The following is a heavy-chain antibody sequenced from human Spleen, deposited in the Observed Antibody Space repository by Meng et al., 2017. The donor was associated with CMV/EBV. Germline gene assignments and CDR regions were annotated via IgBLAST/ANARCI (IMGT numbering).Heavy chain of an antibody. CDR2: ISYDGSNK. D-gene: IGHD2-2*01. V-gene: IGHV3-30-3*01. Sequence: GESLKISCAASGFTFSSYAMHCVRQAPGKGLEWVAVISYDGSNKYYADSVKGRFTISRDNSKNTLYLQMNSLRAEDTAVYYCARDTDIVVVPAATLDYWGQGTLVTVSS. CDR3: ARDTDIVVVPAATLDY. J-gene: IGHJ4*02. CDR1: GFTFSSYA.